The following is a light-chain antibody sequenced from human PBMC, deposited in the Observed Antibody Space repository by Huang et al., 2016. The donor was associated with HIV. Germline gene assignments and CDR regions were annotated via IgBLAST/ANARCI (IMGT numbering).Light chain of an antibody. CDR2: GAS. CDR1: QGVSSN. Sequence: EVVMTQSPATLSVSPGGRATLSCRASQGVSSNSAWYQQKPGQAPRLLIDGASTRAPGIPARFSGSGSGTEFTLTISSLQSEDFAVYYCQQYNNWPPVTFGQGTKLEIK. V-gene: IGKV3D-15*01. J-gene: IGKJ2*01. CDR3: QQYNNWPPVT.